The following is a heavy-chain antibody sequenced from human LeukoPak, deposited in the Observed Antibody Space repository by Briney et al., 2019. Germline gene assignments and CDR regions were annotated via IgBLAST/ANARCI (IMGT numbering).Heavy chain of an antibody. D-gene: IGHD1-1*01. V-gene: IGHV3-7*01. CDR2: IKQDGSEK. Sequence: GGSLRLSCATPGYTFSSYWRSSVRLAPGKGVEYVPNIKQDGSEKYYVDSVKGRFTISRDNAKNSLYLQMNSLRAEDTAVYYCARERRTTSAFDIWGQGTMVTVCS. CDR1: GYTFSSYW. CDR3: ARERRTTSAFDI. J-gene: IGHJ3*02.